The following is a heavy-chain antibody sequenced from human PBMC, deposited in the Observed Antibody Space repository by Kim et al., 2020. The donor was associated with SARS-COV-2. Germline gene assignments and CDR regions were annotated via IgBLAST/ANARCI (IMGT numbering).Heavy chain of an antibody. D-gene: IGHD4-17*01. CDR1: GGSFSGYY. CDR2: INHSGST. CDR3: ARGPVRNYGDYAWFDP. J-gene: IGHJ5*02. V-gene: IGHV4-34*01. Sequence: SETLSLTCAAYGGSFSGYYWSWIRQPPGKGLEWIGEINHSGSTNYNPSLKSRVTISVDTSKNQFSLKLSSVTAADTAVYYCARGPVRNYGDYAWFDPWGQGTLVTVSS.